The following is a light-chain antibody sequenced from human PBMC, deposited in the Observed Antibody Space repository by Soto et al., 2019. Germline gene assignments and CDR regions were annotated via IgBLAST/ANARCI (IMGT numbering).Light chain of an antibody. CDR1: QSITNNY. CDR2: GAS. V-gene: IGKV3-20*01. Sequence: ETVLTQSPGTLSLSPGERATLSCRASQSITNNYLAWYQQKPGRAPRLLIYGASSRVTGIPDRFSGSGSGTDFTLTISRLEPEDFAVYYCQQYRTSPITFGQGTRLEIK. CDR3: QQYRTSPIT. J-gene: IGKJ5*01.